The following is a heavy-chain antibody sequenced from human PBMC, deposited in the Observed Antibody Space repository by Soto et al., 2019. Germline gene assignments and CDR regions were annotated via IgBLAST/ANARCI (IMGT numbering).Heavy chain of an antibody. CDR1: GGTFSSYA. V-gene: IGHV1-69*01. CDR3: ARALVVVPAALYNWFDP. D-gene: IGHD2-2*01. Sequence: QVQLVQSGAEVKKPGSSVKVSCKASGGTFSSYAISWVRQAPGQGLEWMGGIIPIFGTANYAQKFQGRVTITADESTSTASMELRSLRSEDTAVYYCARALVVVPAALYNWFDPWGQGTLVTVSS. J-gene: IGHJ5*02. CDR2: IIPIFGTA.